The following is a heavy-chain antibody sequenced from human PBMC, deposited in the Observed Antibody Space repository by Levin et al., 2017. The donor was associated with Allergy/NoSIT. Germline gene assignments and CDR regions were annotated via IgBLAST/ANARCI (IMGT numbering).Heavy chain of an antibody. CDR3: ARVGPSILPAHYFDY. V-gene: IGHV4-34*01. Sequence: SETLSLTCAVYGGSFSGYYWSWIRQPPGKGLEWIGEINHSGSTNYNPSLKSRVTISVDTSKNQFSLKLSSVTAADTAVYYCARVGPSILPAHYFDYWGQGTLVTVSS. CDR1: GGSFSGYY. D-gene: IGHD2-2*01. CDR2: INHSGST. J-gene: IGHJ4*02.